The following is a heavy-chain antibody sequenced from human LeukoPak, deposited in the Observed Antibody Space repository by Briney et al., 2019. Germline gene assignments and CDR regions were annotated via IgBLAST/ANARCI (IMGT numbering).Heavy chain of an antibody. CDR2: IYYTGST. CDR1: GVSISSRY. Sequence: KPSETLSLTCTVSGVSISSRYWSWIRQPPGKGLEWIGYIYYTGSTNYNPSLKSRVTISVDTSKNQFSLKLSSVTAADTAMYYCARTIFGVVGSFHFDYWGQGTLVTVSS. D-gene: IGHD3-3*01. J-gene: IGHJ4*02. V-gene: IGHV4-59*11. CDR3: ARTIFGVVGSFHFDY.